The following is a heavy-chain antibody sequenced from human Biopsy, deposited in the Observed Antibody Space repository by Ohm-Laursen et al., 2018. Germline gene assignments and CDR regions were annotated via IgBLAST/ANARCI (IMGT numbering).Heavy chain of an antibody. Sequence: GTLSLTCTVSGGSISSYYWSWIRQPPGKGLEWIGNIYYTGSTNYNPSLKRRVTISVDTSMNHLSLRLTSATAADTAVYYCARHAPSYSGSYWRYFDLWGRGTLVTVSS. D-gene: IGHD1-26*01. V-gene: IGHV4-59*08. J-gene: IGHJ2*01. CDR3: ARHAPSYSGSYWRYFDL. CDR1: GGSISSYY. CDR2: IYYTGST.